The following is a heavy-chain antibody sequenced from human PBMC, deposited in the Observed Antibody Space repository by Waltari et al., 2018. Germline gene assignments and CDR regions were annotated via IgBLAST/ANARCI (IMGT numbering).Heavy chain of an antibody. CDR1: GYTLTELS. CDR3: ATLAFTYYDSSGYYFP. V-gene: IGHV1-24*01. J-gene: IGHJ5*02. D-gene: IGHD3-22*01. CDR2: FDPEDGET. Sequence: QVQLVQSGAEVKKPGASVKVSCKVSGYTLTELSMHSVRQAPGKGLEWMGGFDPEDGETIYAQKFQGRVTMTEDTSTDTAYMELSSLRSEDTAVYYCATLAFTYYDSSGYYFPWGQGTLVTVSS.